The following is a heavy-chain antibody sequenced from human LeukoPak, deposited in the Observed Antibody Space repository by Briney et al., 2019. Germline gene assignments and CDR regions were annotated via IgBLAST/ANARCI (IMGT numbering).Heavy chain of an antibody. CDR2: IYYSGST. CDR1: GGSISSSSYY. D-gene: IGHD2-2*01. J-gene: IGHJ6*02. V-gene: IGHV4-39*01. Sequence: SETLSLTCTVSGGSISSSSYYWGWIRQPPGKGLEWIGSIYYSGSTYYNPSPKSRVTISVDTSKNQFSLKLSSVTAADTAVYYCARQYCSSTSCRYYYYYGMDVWGQGTTVTVSS. CDR3: ARQYCSSTSCRYYYYYGMDV.